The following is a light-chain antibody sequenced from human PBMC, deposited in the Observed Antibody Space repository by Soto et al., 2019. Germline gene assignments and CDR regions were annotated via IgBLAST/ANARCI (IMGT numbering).Light chain of an antibody. CDR3: GSYTSSSTFYV. CDR1: SSDVGGYNY. V-gene: IGLV2-14*01. CDR2: EVS. Sequence: QFVLTEPASVSGSPGQSITISCTGTSSDVGGYNYVSWYQQHPGKAPKLMIYEVSNRPSGVSNRFSGSKSGNTASLTISGLXAEDEADYYCGSYTSSSTFYVFGTGTKVTVL. J-gene: IGLJ1*01.